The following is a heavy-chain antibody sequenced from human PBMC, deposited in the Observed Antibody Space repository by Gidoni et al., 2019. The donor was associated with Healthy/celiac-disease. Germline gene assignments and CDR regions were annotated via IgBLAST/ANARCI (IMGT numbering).Heavy chain of an antibody. CDR3: AKMRTAPPGYFDY. CDR1: GFTFSSYA. CDR2: ISGSGGST. V-gene: IGHV3-23*01. Sequence: EVQLLESGGGLVQPGGSLRLSCAASGFTFSSYAMSWLRQAPGKGLEWVSAISGSGGSTYYADSVKGRFTISRDNSKNTLYLQMNSLRAEDTAVYYCAKMRTAPPGYFDYWGQGTLVTVSS. J-gene: IGHJ4*02. D-gene: IGHD6-6*01.